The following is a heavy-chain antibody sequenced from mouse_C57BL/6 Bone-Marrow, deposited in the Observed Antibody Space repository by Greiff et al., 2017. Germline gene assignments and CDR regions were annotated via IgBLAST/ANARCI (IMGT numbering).Heavy chain of an antibody. V-gene: IGHV1-59*01. CDR3: ARIRGYAMDY. CDR2: IDPSDSYT. Sequence: QVQLQQPGAELVRPGTSVKLSCTASGYTFTSYWMHWVKQRPGQGLEWIGVIDPSDSYTNYNQKFKGKATLTVDTSSSTAYMQLSSLTSEDSAVYYCARIRGYAMDYWGQGHSATVSA. CDR1: GYTFTSYW. J-gene: IGHJ4*01.